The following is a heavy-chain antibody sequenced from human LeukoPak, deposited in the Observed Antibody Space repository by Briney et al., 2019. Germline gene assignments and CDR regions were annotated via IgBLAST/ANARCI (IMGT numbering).Heavy chain of an antibody. CDR2: ISYSGNT. D-gene: IGHD6-19*01. CDR1: GGSIISSDYH. Sequence: PSETLSLTCTVSGGSIISSDYHWGWVRQPPGKGLEWIGTISYSGNTDYNPSLRSRVTISVDTSNNQFSLRLGSVTAADTAVYYCARGGLAPGVDYWGQGTLVTVSS. CDR3: ARGGLAPGVDY. J-gene: IGHJ4*02. V-gene: IGHV4-39*01.